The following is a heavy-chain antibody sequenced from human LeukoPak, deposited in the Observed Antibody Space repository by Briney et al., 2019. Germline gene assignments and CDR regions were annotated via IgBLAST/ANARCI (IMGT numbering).Heavy chain of an antibody. CDR3: TTVEWPGY. Sequence: PGGSLRLSCAASGFTFSSYGMHWVRQAPGKGLEWVAFIRYDGSNKYYADSVKGRFTISRDNSKNTLYLQMNSLKTEDTAVYYCTTVEWPGYWGQGTLVTVSS. J-gene: IGHJ4*02. D-gene: IGHD3-3*01. CDR2: IRYDGSNK. V-gene: IGHV3-30*02. CDR1: GFTFSSYG.